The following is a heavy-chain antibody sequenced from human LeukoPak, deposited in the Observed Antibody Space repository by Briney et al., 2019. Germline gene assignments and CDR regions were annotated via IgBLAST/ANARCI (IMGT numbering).Heavy chain of an antibody. V-gene: IGHV3-7*01. Sequence: GGSLRLSCAASGFTFSSYWMSWVRQAPGKGLEWVANIKQDGSDKYYVDSVKGRFTISRDNAKNSLYLQMNSLRAEDTAVYYCARSSYYDSSGFDYWGQGTLVTVSS. CDR2: IKQDGSDK. J-gene: IGHJ4*02. D-gene: IGHD3-22*01. CDR1: GFTFSSYW. CDR3: ARSSYYDSSGFDY.